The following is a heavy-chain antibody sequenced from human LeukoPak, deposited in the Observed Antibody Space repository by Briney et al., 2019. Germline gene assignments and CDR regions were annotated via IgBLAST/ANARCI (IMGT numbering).Heavy chain of an antibody. Sequence: PSENLSLTCAVYGGSFSGYYWSWIRQPPGKGLEWIGEINHSGSTNYNPSLKSRVTISVDTSKNQFSLKLSSVTAADTAVYYCACCSSTSLNWFDPWGQGTLVTVSS. V-gene: IGHV4-34*01. CDR1: GGSFSGYY. D-gene: IGHD2-2*01. J-gene: IGHJ5*02. CDR2: INHSGST. CDR3: ACCSSTSLNWFDP.